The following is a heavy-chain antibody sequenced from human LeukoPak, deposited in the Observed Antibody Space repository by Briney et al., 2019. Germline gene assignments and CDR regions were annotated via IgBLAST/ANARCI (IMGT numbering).Heavy chain of an antibody. Sequence: PSETLSLTCTVSGGSISSYYWSWIRQPPGKGLEWIGYIYYSGSTNYNPSLKSRVTISVDTSKNQFTLKLSSVTAADTAVYYCARAPVELGMTVIPVYWGQGTLVSVSS. D-gene: IGHD7-27*01. V-gene: IGHV4-59*01. CDR1: GGSISSYY. CDR2: IYYSGST. J-gene: IGHJ4*02. CDR3: ARAPVELGMTVIPVY.